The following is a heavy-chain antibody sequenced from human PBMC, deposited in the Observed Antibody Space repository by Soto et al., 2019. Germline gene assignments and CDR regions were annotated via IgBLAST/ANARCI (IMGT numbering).Heavy chain of an antibody. J-gene: IGHJ4*02. D-gene: IGHD3-22*01. V-gene: IGHV1-3*01. Sequence: QVQLVQSGAEVKKPGASVKVSCKASGYTFTSRAVHWVRQAPGQRPEWLGWINAEHSQTKYSQKFQDRVTITRETSATTAYMELISLRSEATAIYYCATSGSSYYDTSGNLLLDYWGQGTLVTVSS. CDR3: ATSGSSYYDTSGNLLLDY. CDR2: INAEHSQT. CDR1: GYTFTSRA.